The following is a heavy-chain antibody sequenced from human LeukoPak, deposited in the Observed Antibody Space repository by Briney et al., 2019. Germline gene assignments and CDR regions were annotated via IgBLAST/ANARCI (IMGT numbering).Heavy chain of an antibody. V-gene: IGHV3-21*01. J-gene: IGHJ5*02. CDR2: ISSSSSYI. CDR1: GFTFSSYS. D-gene: IGHD3-3*01. Sequence: PGGSLRLSCAASGFTFSSYSMNWVRQAPGKGLEWVSSISSSSSYIYYADSVKGRYTISRDNAKNSLYLQMNSLRAEDTAVYYCARDPSITIFGVVTDNWFDPWGQGTLVTVSS. CDR3: ARDPSITIFGVVTDNWFDP.